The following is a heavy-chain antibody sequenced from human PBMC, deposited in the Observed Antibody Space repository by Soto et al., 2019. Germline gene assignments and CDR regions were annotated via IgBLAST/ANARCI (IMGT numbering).Heavy chain of an antibody. J-gene: IGHJ3*02. Sequence: QVQLVQSETEVRKPGSSVKVSCRASGGTFGSNAISWVRQAPGQGLEWMGNIIPIFGTTKNAQNFPGRGTITADESTNPAYMELSSLTSEDTAIYYCAREGFTFGPGAVRGAFATWGQGTMVTVSS. D-gene: IGHD4-4*01. CDR2: IIPIFGTT. CDR1: GGTFGSNA. CDR3: AREGFTFGPGAVRGAFAT. V-gene: IGHV1-69*15.